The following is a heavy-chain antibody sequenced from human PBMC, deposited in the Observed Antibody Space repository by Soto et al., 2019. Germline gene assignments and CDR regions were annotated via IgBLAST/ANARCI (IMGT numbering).Heavy chain of an antibody. Sequence: QVQLMESGGSVLQPGRSLRLSCAASGFTFSSYGMHWVRQAPGKGLEWVTIISNDGSIQYYGDSVKGRFTVSRDNSKNTLSLEMNSLTAEDTATYYCAKDRRDSSGTCSRCFGMDVWGQGTTVTVSS. D-gene: IGHD3-22*01. CDR3: AKDRRDSSGTCSRCFGMDV. CDR2: ISNDGSIQ. J-gene: IGHJ6*02. V-gene: IGHV3-30*18. CDR1: GFTFSSYG.